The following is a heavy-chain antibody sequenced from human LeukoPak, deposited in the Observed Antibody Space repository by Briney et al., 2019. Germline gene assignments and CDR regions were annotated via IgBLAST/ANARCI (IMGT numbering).Heavy chain of an antibody. D-gene: IGHD5-24*01. Sequence: GGSLRLSCAASGFTFSSYWMHWVRQASGKGLEWVGRIRSKANSYATAYAASVKGRFTISRDDSKNTAYLQMNSLKTEDTAVYYCTRHVEDGYNGYFDLWGRGTLVTVSS. CDR2: IRSKANSYAT. J-gene: IGHJ2*01. CDR3: TRHVEDGYNGYFDL. CDR1: GFTFSSYW. V-gene: IGHV3-73*01.